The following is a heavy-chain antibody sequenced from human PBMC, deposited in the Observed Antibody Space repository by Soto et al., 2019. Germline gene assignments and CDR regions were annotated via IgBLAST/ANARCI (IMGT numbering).Heavy chain of an antibody. CDR3: ARDRDGYTSNYFDS. J-gene: IGHJ4*02. V-gene: IGHV3-30-3*01. CDR1: GFTFSSYA. D-gene: IGHD5-12*01. CDR2: ISYDGTNK. Sequence: QVQLVESGGGVVQPGRSLRLSCAASGFTFSSYAMHWVRQAPGKGLEWVAVISYDGTNKYYADSVKGQFTISRDNSKNTLYLQMNSLSDEDTAVYYCARDRDGYTSNYFDSWGQGTLVTVSS.